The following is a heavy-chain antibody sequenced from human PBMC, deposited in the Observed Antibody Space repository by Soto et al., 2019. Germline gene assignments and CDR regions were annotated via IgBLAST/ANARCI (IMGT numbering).Heavy chain of an antibody. CDR2: INHSGST. J-gene: IGHJ4*02. CDR3: ARVEPAVSIDY. Sequence: PSETLSLTCAVYGGSFSGYYWSWIRQPPGKGLEWIGEINHSGSTNYNPSLKSRVTISVDTSKNQFSLKLSSVTAADTAVYYCARVEPAVSIDYWGQGTLVTVSS. V-gene: IGHV4-34*01. CDR1: GGSFSGYY. D-gene: IGHD1-26*01.